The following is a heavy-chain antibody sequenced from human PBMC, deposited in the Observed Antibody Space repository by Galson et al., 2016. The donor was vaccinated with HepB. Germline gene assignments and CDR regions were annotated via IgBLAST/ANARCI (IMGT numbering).Heavy chain of an antibody. CDR1: GFIFSNYW. Sequence: LRLSCAASGFIFSNYWMHWVRQAPGKGLVWVSRIHSDGSTTSYADSVKGRFTVSRDISKTTLYLQMNSLRAEDTAVYYCARDHLWAFDYWGQGTLVTVSS. CDR3: ARDHLWAFDY. V-gene: IGHV3-74*01. CDR2: IHSDGSTT. J-gene: IGHJ4*02. D-gene: IGHD7-27*01.